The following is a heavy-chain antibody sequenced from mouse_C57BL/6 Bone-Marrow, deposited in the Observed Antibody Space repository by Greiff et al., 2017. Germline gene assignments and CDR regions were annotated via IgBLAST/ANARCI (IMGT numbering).Heavy chain of an antibody. J-gene: IGHJ2*01. D-gene: IGHD3-2*02. CDR2: IYPGSGST. CDR1: GYTFTSYW. CDR3: ARRKGSQEALFDY. Sequence: QVQLQQPGAELVKPGASVKMSCKASGYTFTSYWITWVKQRPGQGLEWIGDIYPGSGSTNYNEKFKSKATLTVDTSSSTAYMQLSSLTSEDSAVYYCARRKGSQEALFDYWGQGTTLTVSS. V-gene: IGHV1-55*01.